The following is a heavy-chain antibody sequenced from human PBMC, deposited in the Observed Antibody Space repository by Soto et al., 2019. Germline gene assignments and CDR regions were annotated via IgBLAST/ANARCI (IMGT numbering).Heavy chain of an antibody. J-gene: IGHJ4*02. CDR1: GDSINSSSSY. Sequence: PSETLSLTCTVSGDSINSSSSYWGWVRQPPGKGLEWIGSIYYTGTTYYNPSLKSRVTITVDTSKKQFSLKLTSVTAADTAVYYCGRGLDGRWLVIDSWGQGTLVTVSS. CDR2: IYYTGTT. V-gene: IGHV4-39*01. D-gene: IGHD6-6*01. CDR3: GRGLDGRWLVIDS.